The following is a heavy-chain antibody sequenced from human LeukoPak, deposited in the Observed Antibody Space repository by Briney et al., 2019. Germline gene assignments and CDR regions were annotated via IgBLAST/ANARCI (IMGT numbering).Heavy chain of an antibody. CDR2: MNPNSGNT. CDR1: GYTFTSYD. J-gene: IGHJ5*02. CDR3: ARGPLVRLPSSFDP. V-gene: IGHV1-8*01. Sequence: ASVKVSCKASGYTFTSYDINWVRQAPGQGLEWMGWMNPNSGNTGSAQRFQGRITMTRDTSISTAYMELSSLRSEDTAVYYCARGPLVRLPSSFDPWGQGTLVTVSS. D-gene: IGHD3-16*02.